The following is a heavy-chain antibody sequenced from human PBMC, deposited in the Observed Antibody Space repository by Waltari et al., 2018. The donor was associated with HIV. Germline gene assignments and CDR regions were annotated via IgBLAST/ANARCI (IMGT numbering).Heavy chain of an antibody. V-gene: IGHV3-7*01. CDR1: GFTFSSYW. D-gene: IGHD6-13*01. J-gene: IGHJ4*02. Sequence: EVQLVESGGGLVQPGGSLRLSCAASGFTFSSYWMNWVRQAPGRGLEKVANRNQDGREKHYVDSVQGRFTISRDNAKNSLYLQMNSLRAEDTAIYYCARRDLRIAAVGRSIFDCWGQGTLVTVSS. CDR2: RNQDGREK. CDR3: ARRDLRIAAVGRSIFDC.